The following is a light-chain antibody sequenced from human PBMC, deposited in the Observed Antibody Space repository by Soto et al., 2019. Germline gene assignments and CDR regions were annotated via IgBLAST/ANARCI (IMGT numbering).Light chain of an antibody. CDR3: SSYTCSRAPVV. J-gene: IGLJ2*01. CDR1: SSDVGGYHY. Sequence: QSALTQPASVSGSPGQSIPISCTGTSSDVGGYHYVSWYQQHPGKAPKLMIYDVSNRPSGFSNRFSGSKSGNTASLTISGLQAEDEADYHCSSYTCSRAPVVFGGGTMLTVL. CDR2: DVS. V-gene: IGLV2-14*01.